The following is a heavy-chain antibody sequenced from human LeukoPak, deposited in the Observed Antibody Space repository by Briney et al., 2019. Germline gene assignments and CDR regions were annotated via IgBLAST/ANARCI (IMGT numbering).Heavy chain of an antibody. J-gene: IGHJ4*02. V-gene: IGHV1-46*01. CDR1: GYTFTSNY. CDR2: IYPRDGST. Sequence: ASVKVSCTASGYTFTSNYIHWVRQAPGQGLEWMGMIYPRDGSTGYAQKLQGRVTVTRDTPTSTVHMELSGLRSEDTAVYYCARDQEGFDYWGQGTLVTVSS. CDR3: ARDQEGFDY.